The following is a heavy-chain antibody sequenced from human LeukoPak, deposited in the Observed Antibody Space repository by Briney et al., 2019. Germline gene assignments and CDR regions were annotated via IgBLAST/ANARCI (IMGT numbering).Heavy chain of an antibody. CDR1: GGSFSGYY. Sequence: SSETLSLTCAVYGGSFSGYYWSWIRQPPGKGLEWIGEINHSGSTNYNPSLKSRVTISVDTSKNQFSLKLSSMTAADTAVYYCARKGEARVVGALDYWGQGTLVTVSS. CDR3: ARKGEARVVGALDY. J-gene: IGHJ4*02. V-gene: IGHV4-34*01. D-gene: IGHD1-26*01. CDR2: INHSGST.